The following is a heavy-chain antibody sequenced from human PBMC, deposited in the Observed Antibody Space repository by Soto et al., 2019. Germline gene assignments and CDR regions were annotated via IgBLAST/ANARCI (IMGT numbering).Heavy chain of an antibody. Sequence: GASVKVSCKASGYTFTSYGISWVRQAPGQGLEWMGWISAYNGNTNYAQKLQGRVTMTTDTSTSTAYMELRSLRSDDTAVYYCATSWSGYDLYYYYYMDVWGKGTTVTVSS. J-gene: IGHJ6*03. CDR2: ISAYNGNT. V-gene: IGHV1-18*01. CDR3: ATSWSGYDLYYYYYMDV. CDR1: GYTFTSYG. D-gene: IGHD5-12*01.